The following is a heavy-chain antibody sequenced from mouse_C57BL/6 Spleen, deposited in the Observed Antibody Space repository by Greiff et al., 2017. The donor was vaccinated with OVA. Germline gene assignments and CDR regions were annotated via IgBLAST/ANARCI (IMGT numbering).Heavy chain of an antibody. CDR3: ARIAGIYDYDVGYAMDY. D-gene: IGHD2-4*01. J-gene: IGHJ4*01. Sequence: QVTLKESGPGILQPSQTLSLTCSFSGFSLSTFGMGVGWIRQPSGQGLEWLAHIWWDDDKYYNPALKSRLTISKDTSKNQVFLKIANVYTADTATYYCARIAGIYDYDVGYAMDYWGQGTSVTVSS. CDR2: IWWDDDK. CDR1: GFSLSTFGMG. V-gene: IGHV8-8*01.